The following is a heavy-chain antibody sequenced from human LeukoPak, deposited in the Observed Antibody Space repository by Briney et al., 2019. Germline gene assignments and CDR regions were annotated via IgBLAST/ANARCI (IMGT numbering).Heavy chain of an antibody. CDR1: GGSISSGGYS. Sequence: SETLSLTCAVSGGSISSGGYSWSWIRQPPGKGLEWIGYIYHSGSTYYNPPLKSRVTMSVDTSKNQFSLKLSSVTAVDTAVYYCARKATTGPTKAAFDIWGQGTMVTVSS. J-gene: IGHJ3*02. D-gene: IGHD4-17*01. V-gene: IGHV4-30-2*01. CDR3: ARKATTGPTKAAFDI. CDR2: IYHSGST.